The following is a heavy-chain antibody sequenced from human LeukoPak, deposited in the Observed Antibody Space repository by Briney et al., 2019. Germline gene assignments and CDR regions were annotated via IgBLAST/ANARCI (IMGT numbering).Heavy chain of an antibody. CDR2: TYYRYKWYN. CDR3: ARSRGGYFDY. CDR1: GDSVSSNSGT. J-gene: IGHJ4*02. V-gene: IGHV6-1*01. D-gene: IGHD3-10*01. Sequence: TSQTLSLTCAISGDSVSSNSGTWNWIRQSPSRGLEWLGRTYYRYKWYNDYAVSVKSRITINPDTSKNQFSLQLNSVTPEDAALYYCARSRGGYFDYWGQGTLVTVSS.